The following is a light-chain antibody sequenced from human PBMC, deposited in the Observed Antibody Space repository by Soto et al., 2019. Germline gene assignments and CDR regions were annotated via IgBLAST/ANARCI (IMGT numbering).Light chain of an antibody. J-gene: IGKJ5*01. CDR3: QQYGSSPIT. V-gene: IGKV3-20*01. CDR1: QSISNL. Sequence: EIVMTQSPATLSVSPGERATLSCRASQSISNLLAWYQQKPGQAPRLLIYGASSRATGIPDRFSGSGSGTDFTLTISRLEPEDFAVYYCQQYGSSPITFGQGTRLETK. CDR2: GAS.